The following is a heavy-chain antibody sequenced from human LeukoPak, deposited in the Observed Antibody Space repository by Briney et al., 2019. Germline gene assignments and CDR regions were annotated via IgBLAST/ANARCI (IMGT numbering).Heavy chain of an antibody. J-gene: IGHJ4*02. V-gene: IGHV3-30*03. CDR3: ARASYSTSWPECFFDY. Sequence: GGSLRLSCAASGFTFSSYGMHWVRQAPGKGLEWVAVISYDGSNKYYADSVKGRFTISRDNSKNTLYLQMNSLRAEDTAVYYCARASYSTSWPECFFDYWGQGTLVTVSS. CDR1: GFTFSSYG. D-gene: IGHD6-13*01. CDR2: ISYDGSNK.